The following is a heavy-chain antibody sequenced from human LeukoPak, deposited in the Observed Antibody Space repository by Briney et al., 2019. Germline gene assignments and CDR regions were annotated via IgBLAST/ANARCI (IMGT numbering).Heavy chain of an antibody. J-gene: IGHJ3*02. V-gene: IGHV1-69*05. D-gene: IGHD3-16*01. CDR1: RGTFSSYA. CDR2: IIPISGTA. Sequence: SSVTVSCKRSRGTFSSYAISWVRQAPGRGLEWMGRIIPISGTANYAQKFQGRVTITTDESTRTAYMELSSLRSEDTAVYYCARIYLGAFDIWGQGTMVTVSS. CDR3: ARIYLGAFDI.